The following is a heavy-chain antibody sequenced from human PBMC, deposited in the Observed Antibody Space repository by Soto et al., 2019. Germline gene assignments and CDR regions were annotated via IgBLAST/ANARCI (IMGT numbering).Heavy chain of an antibody. V-gene: IGHV1-8*01. Sequence: QVHLVQSGAEVKQPGASVKVSCRTSGYTFANYDISWVRQATGQDLEWMGWMNPDSGNTGYAQKFQGRVTLTRDTSISTAYMELNSLTYEDTATYYCARAIRDQLLSDYWGQGSLVIVSS. CDR2: MNPDSGNT. CDR1: GYTFANYD. J-gene: IGHJ4*02. D-gene: IGHD1-26*01. CDR3: ARAIRDQLLSDY.